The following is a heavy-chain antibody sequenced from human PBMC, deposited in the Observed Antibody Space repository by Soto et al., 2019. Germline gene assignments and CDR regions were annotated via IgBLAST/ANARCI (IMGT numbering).Heavy chain of an antibody. CDR2: IRSKANSYAT. V-gene: IGHV3-73*01. D-gene: IGHD6-19*01. Sequence: GGSLRLYCAASGFTFRGSAMPWVRQASGKGLEWVGRIRSKANSYATAYAASVKGRFTISRDDSKNTAYLQMNSLKTEDTAVYYCTSGGWYPYWGQGTLVTVSS. CDR1: GFTFRGSA. CDR3: TSGGWYPY. J-gene: IGHJ4*02.